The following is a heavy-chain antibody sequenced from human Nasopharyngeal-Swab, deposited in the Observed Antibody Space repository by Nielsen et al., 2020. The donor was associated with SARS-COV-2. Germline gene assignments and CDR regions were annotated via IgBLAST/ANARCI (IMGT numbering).Heavy chain of an antibody. D-gene: IGHD6-19*01. V-gene: IGHV3-48*02. J-gene: IGHJ4*02. Sequence: GESLKTSCAASGFTLSSYSMNWVRQAPGKGLEWVSYISSSSSTKYYADSVEGRFTIFRDNAKNSLYLQMNSLRDEDTAVYYCARGYTSGWYQWSRHTLDYWGQGTLVTVSS. CDR2: ISSSSSTK. CDR3: ARGYTSGWYQWSRHTLDY. CDR1: GFTLSSYS.